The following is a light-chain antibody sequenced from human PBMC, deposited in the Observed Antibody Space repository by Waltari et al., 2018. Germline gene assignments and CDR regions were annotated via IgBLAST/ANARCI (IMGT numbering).Light chain of an antibody. CDR2: ANI. V-gene: IGLV1-40*01. Sequence: QSVLTQPPSVSGAPGQRGTISCTGISSKLGAGCDVRWYQQLPGTAPKLLIYANINRPSGATDRFSGSKSGTSASLAITGFQAEDEADYYCQSYDSSLSGYVFGTGTKVTVL. CDR3: QSYDSSLSGYV. CDR1: SSKLGAGCD. J-gene: IGLJ1*01.